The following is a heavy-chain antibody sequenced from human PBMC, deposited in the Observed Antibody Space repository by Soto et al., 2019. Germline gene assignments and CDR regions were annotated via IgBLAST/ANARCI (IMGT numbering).Heavy chain of an antibody. Sequence: QVQLVQSGAGVKKPGSSVKVSCKASGGTFSSYAISWVRQAPGQGLEWMGGIIPIFGTANYAQKFQGRVTITADESTSTAYMELSSLRSEDTAVYYCARGRGYDILTGYYVAYYYYGMDVWGQGTTVTVSS. D-gene: IGHD3-9*01. CDR1: GGTFSSYA. CDR3: ARGRGYDILTGYYVAYYYYGMDV. V-gene: IGHV1-69*12. CDR2: IIPIFGTA. J-gene: IGHJ6*02.